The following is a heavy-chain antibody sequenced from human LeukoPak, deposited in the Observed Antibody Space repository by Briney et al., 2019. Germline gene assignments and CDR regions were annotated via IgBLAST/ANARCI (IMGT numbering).Heavy chain of an antibody. CDR3: TRSLGVVIHGGMDV. J-gene: IGHJ6*02. D-gene: IGHD3-3*01. V-gene: IGHV4-59*01. Sequence: SETLSLTCTVSGGSISSYHWSWIRQPPGKGLEWHGHIYYTGSTNYNPSLKSRVTISLDTSKNQFSLKLSSVTAADTAVYYCTRSLGVVIHGGMDVWGQGTTVTVSS. CDR2: IYYTGST. CDR1: GGSISSYH.